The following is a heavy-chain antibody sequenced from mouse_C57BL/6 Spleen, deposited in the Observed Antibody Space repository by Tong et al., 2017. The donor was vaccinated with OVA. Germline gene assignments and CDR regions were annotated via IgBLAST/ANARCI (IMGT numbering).Heavy chain of an antibody. D-gene: IGHD1-1*01. CDR2: INPSSGYT. Sequence: VQLQESGPELVKPGASVKISCKASGYTFTSYWMHWVKQRPGQGLEWIGYINPSSGYTKYNQKFKGKATLTADKSSSTAYMQFSSLTSEDSAIYYCARGDYGSSYYFDYWGQGTTLTVSS. CDR1: GYTFTSYW. CDR3: ARGDYGSSYYFDY. J-gene: IGHJ2*01. V-gene: IGHV1-7*01.